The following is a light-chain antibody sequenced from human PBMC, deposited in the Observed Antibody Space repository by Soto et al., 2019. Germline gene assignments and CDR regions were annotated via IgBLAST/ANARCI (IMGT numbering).Light chain of an antibody. CDR1: SSDVGAHNW. CDR3: CSYAGSYTLV. J-gene: IGLJ3*02. V-gene: IGLV2-11*01. Sequence: QSVLTQPRSVSGSPGQSVTISCAGTSSDVGAHNWVSWYQQHPGKVPKLIIYDVTRRPSGVPDRFSGSKSGNTASLTISGLQADDEADYYCCSYAGSYTLVFGGGTKVTVL. CDR2: DVT.